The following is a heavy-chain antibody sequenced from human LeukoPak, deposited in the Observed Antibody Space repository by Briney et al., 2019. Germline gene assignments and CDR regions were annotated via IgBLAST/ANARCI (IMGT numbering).Heavy chain of an antibody. CDR3: ARGEQQLVFRYFQH. J-gene: IGHJ1*01. CDR2: INHSGST. D-gene: IGHD6-13*01. Sequence: SETLSLTCAVDGGSFSGYYWSWIRQPPGKGLEWIGEINHSGSTNYNPSLKSRVTISVETSKNQFSLKLSSVTAADTAVYYCARGEQQLVFRYFQHWGQGTLVTVSS. V-gene: IGHV4-34*01. CDR1: GGSFSGYY.